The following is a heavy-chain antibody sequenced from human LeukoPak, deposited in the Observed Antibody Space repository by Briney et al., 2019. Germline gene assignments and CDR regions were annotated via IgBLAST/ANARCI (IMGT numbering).Heavy chain of an antibody. Sequence: GGSLRLSCAASGFTFSSYAMSWVRQAPGKGLEWVSAISGSGGSTYYADSVKGRFTISRDNAKNSLYMQMNSLRAEDTAVYYCARERTGKVNSVDYYYMDVWGKGTTVTVSS. D-gene: IGHD1-14*01. CDR1: GFTFSSYA. V-gene: IGHV3-23*01. CDR3: ARERTGKVNSVDYYYMDV. CDR2: ISGSGGST. J-gene: IGHJ6*03.